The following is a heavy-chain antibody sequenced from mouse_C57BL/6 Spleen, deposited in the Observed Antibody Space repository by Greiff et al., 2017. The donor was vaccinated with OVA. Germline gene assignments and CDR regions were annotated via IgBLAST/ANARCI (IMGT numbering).Heavy chain of an antibody. CDR2: IYPGSGST. V-gene: IGHV1-55*01. CDR3: ARSYYYGSSYPAWFAY. CDR1: GYTFTSYW. J-gene: IGHJ3*01. D-gene: IGHD1-1*01. Sequence: QVQLQQPGAELVKPGASVKMSCKASGYTFTSYWITWVKQRPGQGLEWIGDIYPGSGSTNYNEKFKSKATLTVDTSSSTAYMQLSSLPSEDSAVYYCARSYYYGSSYPAWFAYWGQGTLVTVSA.